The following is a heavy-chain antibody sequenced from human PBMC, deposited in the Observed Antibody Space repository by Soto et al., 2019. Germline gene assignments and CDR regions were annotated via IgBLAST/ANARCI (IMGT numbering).Heavy chain of an antibody. V-gene: IGHV3-11*01. Sequence: QVQLVESGGGLVKPGGSLRLSCTASGFTFSDYYITWIRQAPGKGLEWLSYISSGGLTIYYADSVKGRFTVSRDNAKNSMYLQMTTLRVEDTAVYYCARDPGIYYGMDVWGHGTTVTVSS. CDR2: ISSGGLTI. J-gene: IGHJ6*02. CDR1: GFTFSDYY. CDR3: ARDPGIYYGMDV. D-gene: IGHD3-10*01.